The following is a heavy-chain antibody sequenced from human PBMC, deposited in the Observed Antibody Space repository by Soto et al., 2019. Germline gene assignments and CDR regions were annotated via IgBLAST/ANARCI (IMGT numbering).Heavy chain of an antibody. Sequence: ASVKVSCKASGYTFTSYYMHWVRQAPGQGLEWMGIINPSGGSTSYAQKFQGRVTMTRDTSTSTVYMELSSLRSEDTAVYYCARENIPQYYDSRGYYYGYWDQGTLVTVSS. D-gene: IGHD3-22*01. CDR3: ARENIPQYYDSRGYYYGY. V-gene: IGHV1-46*01. J-gene: IGHJ4*02. CDR1: GYTFTSYY. CDR2: INPSGGST.